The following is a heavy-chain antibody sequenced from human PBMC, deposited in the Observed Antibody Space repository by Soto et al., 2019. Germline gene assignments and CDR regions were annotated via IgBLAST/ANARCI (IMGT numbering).Heavy chain of an antibody. V-gene: IGHV3-23*01. CDR1: AFTFSSYA. D-gene: IGHD3-16*02. Sequence: GGSLRLYCSASAFTFSSYAMSWARQAPGKGLEWASAISGSGGSTYYAESVKGRFTISRDNSKNTLFLQINTLRADDTAIYFCARRTSFLGAFDYWGQGVLVTVSS. CDR3: ARRTSFLGAFDY. CDR2: ISGSGGST. J-gene: IGHJ4*02.